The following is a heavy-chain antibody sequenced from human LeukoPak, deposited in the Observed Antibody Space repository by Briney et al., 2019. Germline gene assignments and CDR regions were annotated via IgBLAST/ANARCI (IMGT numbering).Heavy chain of an antibody. D-gene: IGHD5-18*01. Sequence: PSQTLSLTCTVSGGSISSGGYYWSWIRQHPGKGLEWIGYIYYSGSTYYNPSLKSRVTISVDTPKNQFSLKLSSVTAADTAVYYCARTHGQGYSYGDFDYWGQGTLVTVSS. CDR1: GGSISSGGYY. V-gene: IGHV4-31*03. CDR2: IYYSGST. J-gene: IGHJ4*02. CDR3: ARTHGQGYSYGDFDY.